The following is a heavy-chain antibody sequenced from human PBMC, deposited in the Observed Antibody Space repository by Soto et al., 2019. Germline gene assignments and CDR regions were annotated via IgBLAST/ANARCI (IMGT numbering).Heavy chain of an antibody. CDR1: GGTFSNYA. V-gene: IGHV1-69*11. Sequence: QVQLVQSGAEVKKPGSSVKVSCKASGGTFSNYAISWVRQAPGQGLEGMGGIIPMLGTPNYAQKFQGRVTITADESTNTVYTDLSSLRSEYTAVSYCARVEAGAYYQDYYGMDVWGQGTTVTVSS. CDR2: IIPMLGTP. CDR3: ARVEAGAYYQDYYGMDV. D-gene: IGHD2-2*01. J-gene: IGHJ6*02.